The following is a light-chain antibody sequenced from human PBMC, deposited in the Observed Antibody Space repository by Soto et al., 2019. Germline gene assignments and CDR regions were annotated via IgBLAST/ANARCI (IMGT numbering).Light chain of an antibody. CDR3: QQYNSWLWT. CDR1: QRFSSK. V-gene: IGKV3-15*01. Sequence: EIVVTQSPSTLSVSPGEGATLSCRASQRFSSKLAWYQQQPCHAPRLLIYGASTRATGIPARFSGSGSGTEFTLIISSLQSEDSAVYYCQQYNSWLWTFGQGTKVDI. J-gene: IGKJ1*01. CDR2: GAS.